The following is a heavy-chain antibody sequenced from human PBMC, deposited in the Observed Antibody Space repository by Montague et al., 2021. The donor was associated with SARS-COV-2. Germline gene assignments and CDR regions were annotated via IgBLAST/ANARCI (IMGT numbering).Heavy chain of an antibody. CDR3: ARAPYSSGFYGMDV. J-gene: IGHJ6*02. D-gene: IGHD3-22*01. CDR2: TYHRSKWYL. CDR1: GDSVFPNSAA. Sequence: CAISGDSVFPNSAAWSWFRQSPSRGLEWLGLTYHRSKWYLDYAVAVKGRITINADTSRNQFSLQSNSVTPEDTAVYYCARAPYSSGFYGMDVWGQGTTVTVSS. V-gene: IGHV6-1*01.